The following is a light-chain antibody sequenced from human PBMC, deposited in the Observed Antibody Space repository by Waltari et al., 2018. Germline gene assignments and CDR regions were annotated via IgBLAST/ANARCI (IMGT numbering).Light chain of an antibody. V-gene: IGKV3-20*01. CDR3: QKYESLPAT. CDR2: DAS. CDR1: QSVRKY. Sequence: EIVLTQSPGTLSLSPGERATLSCRASQSVRKYLAWYQQRPGQAPRLLIYDASTRATSIPDRFSGSGFGTDFSLTISRLEPEDFAVYYCQKYESLPATFGQGTKVEIK. J-gene: IGKJ1*01.